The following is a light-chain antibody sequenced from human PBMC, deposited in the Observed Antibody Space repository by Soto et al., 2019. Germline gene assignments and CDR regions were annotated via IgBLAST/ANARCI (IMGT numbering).Light chain of an antibody. CDR1: QSVSSTY. CDR3: LQYGSSSWT. CDR2: VAS. V-gene: IGKV3-20*01. J-gene: IGKJ1*01. Sequence: EIVLTQSPGTLSLSPGERATLSFRASQSVSSTYLAWYQQKPGQAPRLLIYVASSRATGIPDRFSGSGSGTDFTLTISRLEPEDFSVYYCLQYGSSSWTFGQGTKVDIK.